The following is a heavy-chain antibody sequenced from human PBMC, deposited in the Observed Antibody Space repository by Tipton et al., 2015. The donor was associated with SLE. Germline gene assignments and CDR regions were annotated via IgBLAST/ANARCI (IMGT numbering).Heavy chain of an antibody. CDR3: ARGDNWDYMED. CDR2: IYTGGST. D-gene: IGHD1-7*01. Sequence: GLVKPSETLSLTCTVSGASITRGSYYWSWIRQSAGKGLEWIGRIYTGGSTTYNPSLKSRVSRSVDMSRNQFSLKLSSVTAADTAVYYCARGDNWDYMEDWGQGTLVTVSS. CDR1: GASITRGSYY. V-gene: IGHV4-61*02. J-gene: IGHJ4*02.